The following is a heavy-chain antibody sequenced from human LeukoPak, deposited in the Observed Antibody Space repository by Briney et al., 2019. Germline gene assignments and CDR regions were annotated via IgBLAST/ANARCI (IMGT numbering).Heavy chain of an antibody. CDR2: INTNTGNP. Sequence: GASVKVSCKASGYTFTSYAMNWVRQAPGQGLEWMGWINTNTGNPTYAQGFTGRFVFSLDTSVSTAYLQISSLKAEDTAVYYCARNTVAGMYYYYGKDVWGQGTTVTVSS. J-gene: IGHJ6*02. D-gene: IGHD6-19*01. V-gene: IGHV7-4-1*02. CDR3: ARNTVAGMYYYYGKDV. CDR1: GYTFTSYA.